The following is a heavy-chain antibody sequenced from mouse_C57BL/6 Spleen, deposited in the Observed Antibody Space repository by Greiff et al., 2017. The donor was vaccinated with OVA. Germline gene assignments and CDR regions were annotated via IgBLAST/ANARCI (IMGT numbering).Heavy chain of an antibody. CDR2: IWWNDDK. D-gene: IGHD1-1*01. V-gene: IGHV8-5*01. CDR1: GFSLSTSYMG. J-gene: IGHJ3*01. CDR3: AQMAKNYEAY. Sequence: QVTLKVSGPGLLQPSQTLSLTCSFSGFSLSTSYMGIGWIRQPSGQGLEWLAHIWWNDDKYYNPSLKNRLTISKDTSNTQVFLKITSVDTADTATYCCAQMAKNYEAYWGQGTLVTVSA.